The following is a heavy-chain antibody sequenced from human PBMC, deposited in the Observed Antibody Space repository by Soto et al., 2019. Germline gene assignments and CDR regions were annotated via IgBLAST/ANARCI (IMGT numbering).Heavy chain of an antibody. CDR1: GGSISSGGYY. CDR2: IYYSGST. D-gene: IGHD7-27*01. CDR3: GGDYGGVGGRLTVRGGAFDI. Sequence: QVQLQESGPGLVKPSQTLSLTCTVSGGSISSGGYYWSWIRQHPGKGLEWIGYIYYSGSTYYNPSLKGRFTISVDTSKNQFSLKLSSVAAADPAVYFCGGDYGGVGGRLTVRGGAFDIWGQGTMVTVSS. V-gene: IGHV4-31*03. J-gene: IGHJ3*02.